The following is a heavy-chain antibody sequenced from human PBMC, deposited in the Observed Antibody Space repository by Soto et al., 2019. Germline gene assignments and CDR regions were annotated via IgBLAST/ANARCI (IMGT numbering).Heavy chain of an antibody. CDR1: GVTFSRYA. CDR3: ATAGYSVGYNEFYYGMDV. Sequence: GGALRLPCSASGVTFSRYAMSLGRQAPGKGVEWVSAISGSGGSTYYADSVKGRFTISRDNSKNTLYLQMSSLRAEDTAVYYCATAGYSVGYNEFYYGMDVWGQGTTVTVSS. V-gene: IGHV3-23*01. J-gene: IGHJ6*02. D-gene: IGHD5-18*01. CDR2: ISGSGGST.